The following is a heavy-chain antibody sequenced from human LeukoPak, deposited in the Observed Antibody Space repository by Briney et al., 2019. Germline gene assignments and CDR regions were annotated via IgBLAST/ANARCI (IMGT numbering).Heavy chain of an antibody. CDR2: ISGSGGST. D-gene: IGHD2-2*01. Sequence: GGSLRLSCAASGFTFSSYAMSWVRQAPGKGLEWVSAISGSGGSTYYADSVKGRFTISRDNSKNTLYLQMNSLRAEDTAVYYCAKGHIPAAIRSFGPTGDFDLWGRGTLVTVSS. CDR3: AKGHIPAAIRSFGPTGDFDL. CDR1: GFTFSSYA. V-gene: IGHV3-23*01. J-gene: IGHJ2*01.